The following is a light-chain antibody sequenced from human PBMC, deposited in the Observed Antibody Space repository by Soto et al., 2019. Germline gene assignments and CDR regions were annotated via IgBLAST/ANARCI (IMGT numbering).Light chain of an antibody. CDR3: LLSYTDFRPV. CDR2: DTT. Sequence: QAVVTQEPSLTVSPGGTVTLTCGSSTGAVTSGHFPYWFQQKPGQAPRTLIYDTTNKHSWTPARFSGSLLGGKAALTLSAAQPEDEADYYCLLSYTDFRPVFGGGTKLTV. J-gene: IGLJ2*01. CDR1: TGAVTSGHF. V-gene: IGLV7-46*01.